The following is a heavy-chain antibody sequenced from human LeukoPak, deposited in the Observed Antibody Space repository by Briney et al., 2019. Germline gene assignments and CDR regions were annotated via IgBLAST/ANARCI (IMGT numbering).Heavy chain of an antibody. CDR1: EFTVSTNY. Sequence: GGSLRLSWVASEFTVSTNYMSWVRQAPGKGLEWVSIIHIDGETHYADSVKGRFTFSRDNSKNTLYLQMNSLRSEDTAVYYCARDGLDSSGPVAFDIWGQGTMVTVSS. CDR2: IHIDGET. J-gene: IGHJ3*02. CDR3: ARDGLDSSGPVAFDI. D-gene: IGHD3-22*01. V-gene: IGHV3-66*01.